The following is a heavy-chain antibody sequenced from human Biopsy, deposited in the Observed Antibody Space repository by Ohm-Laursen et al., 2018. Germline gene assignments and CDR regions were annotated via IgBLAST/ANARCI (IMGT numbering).Heavy chain of an antibody. CDR3: ARESNDFGGLYFPR. Sequence: VTLSLPCTVSGGFFSRHYWIWIRQPPGKGLVWVGNISYTGYTSYNASLKRRVTISVETTRNHFSLRLRSLTAADTAVYYCARESNDFGGLYFPRWGQGTLLTVSS. V-gene: IGHV4-59*11. J-gene: IGHJ4*02. D-gene: IGHD4-23*01. CDR1: GGFFSRHY. CDR2: ISYTGYT.